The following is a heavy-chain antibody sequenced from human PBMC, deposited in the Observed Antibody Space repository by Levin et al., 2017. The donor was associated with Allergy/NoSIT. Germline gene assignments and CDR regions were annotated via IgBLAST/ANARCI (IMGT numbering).Heavy chain of an antibody. V-gene: IGHV4-59*01. CDR3: ARDPFWVGIRELRAFDL. CDR2: IYYSGGT. CDR1: GGSISPYY. J-gene: IGHJ3*01. D-gene: IGHD1-7*01. Sequence: PSETLSLTCTVSGGSISPYYWNWIRQPHGKGLEWIGYIYYSGGTNYNPSLKSRVTISVDTSRNQFSLKLSSVTAADTAIYYCARDPFWVGIRELRAFDLWGQGTMVTVSS.